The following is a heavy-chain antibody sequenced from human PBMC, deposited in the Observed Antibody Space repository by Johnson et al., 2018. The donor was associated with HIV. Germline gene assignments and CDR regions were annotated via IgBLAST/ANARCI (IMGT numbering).Heavy chain of an antibody. CDR2: ISYDGSNK. CDR1: GVIFSDYY. D-gene: IGHD6-6*01. CDR3: ATSISTPPGAFDI. J-gene: IGHJ3*02. Sequence: QVQLVESGGGLVKPGGSLRLSCAVSGVIFSDYYMSWIHQAPGKGLEWVAVISYDGSNKYYADSVKGRFTISRENAKNSLYLQMNSLRAGDTAVYYCATSISTPPGAFDIWGQGTMVTVSS. V-gene: IGHV3-30*14.